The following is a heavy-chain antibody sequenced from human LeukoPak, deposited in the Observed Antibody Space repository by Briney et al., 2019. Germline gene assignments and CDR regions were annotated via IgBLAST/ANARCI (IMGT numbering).Heavy chain of an antibody. V-gene: IGHV4-59*01. D-gene: IGHD3-16*02. CDR2: IYYSGST. CDR1: GGSISSYY. Sequence: SETLSLTCTVSGGSISSYYWSWLRQPPGKGLEWIGYIYYSGSTNYNPSLKSRVTISVDTSKNQFSLKLSSVTAADTAVYYCARGLPPHYDYVWGSYRRSGWFDPWGQGTLVTVSS. CDR3: ARGLPPHYDYVWGSYRRSGWFDP. J-gene: IGHJ5*02.